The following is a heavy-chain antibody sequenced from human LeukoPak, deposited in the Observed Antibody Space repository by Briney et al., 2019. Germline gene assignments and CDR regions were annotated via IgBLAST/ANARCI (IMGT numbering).Heavy chain of an antibody. CDR2: IIPIFGTA. Sequence: SVKVSCTASGGTFSSYAISWVRQAPGQGLEWMGGIIPIFGTANYAQKFQGRVTITADESTSTAYMGLSSLRSEDTAVYYCARGNHYDFWSGYYTFDYWGQGTLVTVSS. J-gene: IGHJ4*02. CDR1: GGTFSSYA. D-gene: IGHD3-3*01. V-gene: IGHV1-69*13. CDR3: ARGNHYDFWSGYYTFDY.